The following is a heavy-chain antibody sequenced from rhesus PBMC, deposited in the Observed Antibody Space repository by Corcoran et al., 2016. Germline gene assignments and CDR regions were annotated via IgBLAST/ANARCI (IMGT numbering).Heavy chain of an antibody. J-gene: IGHJ1*01. CDR3: ARHRPCPYWVFEF. V-gene: IGHV4-80*01. D-gene: IGHD2-15*01. CDR1: GASISSNW. CDR2: NNGNSGVP. Sequence: QVQLQESGPGLVKPSETLSLTCTVSGASISSNWRSWIGEPPGKGLEWMGENNGNSGVPNPPPSLDGRVTVSTDASQSQFSLKLRSVTATDTAVYYCARHRPCPYWVFEFWGQGALVTVSS.